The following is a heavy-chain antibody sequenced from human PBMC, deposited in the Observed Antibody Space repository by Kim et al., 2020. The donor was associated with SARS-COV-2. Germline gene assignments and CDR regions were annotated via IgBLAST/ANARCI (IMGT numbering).Heavy chain of an antibody. V-gene: IGHV3-30*18. Sequence: GGSLRLSCAASGFTFSSYGMHWVRQAPGKGLEWVAVISYDGSNKYYADSVKGRFTISRDNSKNTLYLQMNSLRAEDTAVYYCAKASPWELLPPFDYWGQG. CDR3: AKASPWELLPPFDY. CDR1: GFTFSSYG. D-gene: IGHD1-26*01. J-gene: IGHJ4*02. CDR2: ISYDGSNK.